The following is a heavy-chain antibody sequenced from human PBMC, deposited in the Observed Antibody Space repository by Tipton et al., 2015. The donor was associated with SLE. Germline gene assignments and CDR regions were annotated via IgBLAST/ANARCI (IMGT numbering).Heavy chain of an antibody. D-gene: IGHD3-3*01. CDR2: INHSGST. CDR3: ASAYYDFWSGYSYFDY. CDR1: GGSFSGYY. Sequence: TLSLTCTIYGGSFSGYYWSWIRQPPGKGLEWIGEINHSGSTNYSPSLKSRVTISVDTSKNQFSLKLSSVTAADTAVYYCASAYYDFWSGYSYFDYWGQGTLVTVSS. J-gene: IGHJ4*02. V-gene: IGHV4-34*01.